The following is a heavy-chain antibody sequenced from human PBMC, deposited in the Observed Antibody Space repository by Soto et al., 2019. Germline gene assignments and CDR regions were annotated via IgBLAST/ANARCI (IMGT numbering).Heavy chain of an antibody. V-gene: IGHV3-48*03. Sequence: PGGSLRLSCATSGFTFSSYEMNWVRRAAGKGLEWVSYISSSGSTIYYADSVKGRFTISRDNAKNSLYLQMDSLRAEDTAVYYCARDQEAGSFFPYYYGMDVWGQGTTVTVSS. D-gene: IGHD6-13*01. CDR1: GFTFSSYE. J-gene: IGHJ6*02. CDR2: ISSSGSTI. CDR3: ARDQEAGSFFPYYYGMDV.